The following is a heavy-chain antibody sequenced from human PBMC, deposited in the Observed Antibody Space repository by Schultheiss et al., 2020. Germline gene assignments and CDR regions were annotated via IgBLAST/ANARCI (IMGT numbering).Heavy chain of an antibody. Sequence: GESLKISCAASGFTFSSYEMNWVRQAPGKGLEWVSYISSSGSTIYYADSVKGRFTISRDNAKNSLYLQMNSLRAEDTAVYYCASEAKIFGVFLDDYWGQGTLVTVSS. CDR2: ISSSGSTI. J-gene: IGHJ4*02. V-gene: IGHV3-48*03. CDR1: GFTFSSYE. D-gene: IGHD3-3*01. CDR3: ASEAKIFGVFLDDY.